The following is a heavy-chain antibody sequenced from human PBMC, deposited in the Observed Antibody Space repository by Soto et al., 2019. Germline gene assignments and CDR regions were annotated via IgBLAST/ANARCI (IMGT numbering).Heavy chain of an antibody. CDR3: AKDMGGVATTDLDY. CDR2: ISWNSGSI. J-gene: IGHJ4*02. Sequence: DVQLVESGGGLVQPGRSLRLSCAASGFTFDDYAMHWVRQAPGKGLEWVSGISWNSGSIGYADSVKGRFTISRDNAKNSLYLQMNSLRAEDTALYYCAKDMGGVATTDLDYWGQGTLVTVSS. CDR1: GFTFDDYA. D-gene: IGHD5-12*01. V-gene: IGHV3-9*01.